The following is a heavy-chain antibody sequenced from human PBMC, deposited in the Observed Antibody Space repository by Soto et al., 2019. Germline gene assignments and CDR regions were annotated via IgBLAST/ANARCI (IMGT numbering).Heavy chain of an antibody. V-gene: IGHV3-23*01. D-gene: IGHD6-6*01. CDR1: GFTFGSYA. J-gene: IGHJ6*03. CDR3: AKALRPSSNFFYYMDV. Sequence: EVQLLESGGGLVQPGGSLRLSCVVSGFTFGSYAMSWVRQAPEKGPEWVAILGGNGFTTYYADSVKGRFTISGDKSKSTLCLQMNSLRADDTGVYYCAKALRPSSNFFYYMDVWGRGTSVTVSS. CDR2: LGGNGFTT.